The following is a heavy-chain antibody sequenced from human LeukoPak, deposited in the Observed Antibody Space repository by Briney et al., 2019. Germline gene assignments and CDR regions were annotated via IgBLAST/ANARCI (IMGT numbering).Heavy chain of an antibody. D-gene: IGHD3-10*01. CDR3: ARGFYGAGSHFDY. J-gene: IGHJ4*02. CDR2: LFHTGHT. V-gene: IGHV4-30-2*01. Sequence: SETLSLTCAVSGGSISSGDFPWSWIRQPPGKGLEWIGYLFHTGHTSYNPSLKSRVTISVDMSKNQLSLRLTSVTAADTAVYYCARGFYGAGSHFDYWGQGTLVPVSS. CDR1: GGSISSGDFP.